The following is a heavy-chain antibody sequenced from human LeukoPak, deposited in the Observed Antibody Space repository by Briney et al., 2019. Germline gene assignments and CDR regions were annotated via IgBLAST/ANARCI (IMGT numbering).Heavy chain of an antibody. D-gene: IGHD1-26*01. Sequence: PGESLRLSCAASGFTFSDYYMSWIRQAPGKGLEWVSYISSGSSHTNYADSVKGRFTISRDNAKNSLYLQMNSLRAEDTAVYYCARESRATGYNLFDDWGQGTLVTVSS. J-gene: IGHJ4*02. V-gene: IGHV3-11*06. CDR1: GFTFSDYY. CDR2: ISSGSSHT. CDR3: ARESRATGYNLFDD.